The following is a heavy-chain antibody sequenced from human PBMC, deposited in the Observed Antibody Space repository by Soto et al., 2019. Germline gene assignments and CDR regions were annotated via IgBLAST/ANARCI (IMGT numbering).Heavy chain of an antibody. Sequence: EVQLVESGGGLVQPGGSLRLSCVVSGFTLSDHYMDWVRQAPGKGLEWVGRTRNKASSYTTEYAASVKGRFTISREDSKNSLFLQMNSLKTEDPAVYYCARVVANFWYFDLWGRGTLVTVSS. CDR1: GFTLSDHY. CDR2: TRNKASSYTT. J-gene: IGHJ2*01. CDR3: ARVVANFWYFDL. V-gene: IGHV3-72*01.